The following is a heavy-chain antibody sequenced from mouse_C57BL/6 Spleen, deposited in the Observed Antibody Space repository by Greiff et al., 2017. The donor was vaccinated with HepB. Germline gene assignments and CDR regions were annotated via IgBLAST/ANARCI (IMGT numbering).Heavy chain of an antibody. J-gene: IGHJ4*01. CDR1: GYTFTDYY. CDR2: INPNNGGT. Sequence: VQLQQSGPELVKPGASVKISCKASGYTFTDYYMNWVKQSHGKSLEWIGDINPNNGGTSYNQKFKGKATLTVDKSSSTGYMELRSLTSEDSAVSYCAREGGTTVRDARDYWGQGTSVTVSS. D-gene: IGHD1-1*01. V-gene: IGHV1-26*01. CDR3: AREGGTTVRDARDY.